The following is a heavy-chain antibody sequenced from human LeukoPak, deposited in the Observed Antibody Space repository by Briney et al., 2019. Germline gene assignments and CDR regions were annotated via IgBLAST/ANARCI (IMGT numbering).Heavy chain of an antibody. CDR3: AKDLGNSGSWDY. CDR1: GFTFSNYA. CDR2: ISGSGTST. J-gene: IGHJ4*02. D-gene: IGHD1-26*01. V-gene: IGHV3-23*01. Sequence: PGESLRLSCAASGFTFSNYAMSWVRQAPGKGLEWDSLISGSGTSTYYADSVKGRFTVSRDRSKNTLHLQMNSLRAEDTAVYYCAKDLGNSGSWDYWGQGALVTVST.